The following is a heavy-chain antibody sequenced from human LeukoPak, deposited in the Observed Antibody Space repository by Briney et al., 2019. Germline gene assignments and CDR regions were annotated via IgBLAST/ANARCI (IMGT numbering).Heavy chain of an antibody. CDR2: IDSSGST. V-gene: IGHV4-61*02. Sequence: PSETLSLTCTVSGGSISSSSCYWGWIRQPAGKGLEWIGRIDSSGSTTYNPSLKSRVTMSLDTSKNQFSLNLSSVTAADTAVYYCARDAWFDSWGQGTLVTVSS. J-gene: IGHJ5*01. CDR1: GGSISSSSCY. CDR3: ARDAWFDS.